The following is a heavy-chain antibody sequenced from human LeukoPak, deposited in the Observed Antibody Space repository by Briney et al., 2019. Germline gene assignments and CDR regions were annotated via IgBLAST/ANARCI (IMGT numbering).Heavy chain of an antibody. CDR1: GYSFTSYY. V-gene: IGHV1-46*01. J-gene: IGHJ6*02. D-gene: IGHD1-26*01. CDR2: SNPSGGST. Sequence: ASVKVSCKASGYSFTSYYMHWVRRAPGQRLEWRGISNPSGGSTSYAQKFQGRITMTEVTSTDTDYMEPMSLSSEATAVYYWAKDPQQAYATSPYSTDVWGQGTTVTVS. CDR3: AKDPQQAYATSPYSTDV.